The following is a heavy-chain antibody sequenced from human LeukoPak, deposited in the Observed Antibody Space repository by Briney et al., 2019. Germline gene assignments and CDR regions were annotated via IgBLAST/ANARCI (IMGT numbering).Heavy chain of an antibody. V-gene: IGHV4-59*01. Sequence: SETLSLTCTVSGGSISSYYWSWIRQPPGKGLEWIGYIYYSGLTNYNPSLKSRVTISVDTSKNQSSLKLTSVTAADTAVYYCARAGQWLETNWFDPWGQGTLVTVSS. J-gene: IGHJ5*02. CDR3: ARAGQWLETNWFDP. D-gene: IGHD6-19*01. CDR1: GGSISSYY. CDR2: IYYSGLT.